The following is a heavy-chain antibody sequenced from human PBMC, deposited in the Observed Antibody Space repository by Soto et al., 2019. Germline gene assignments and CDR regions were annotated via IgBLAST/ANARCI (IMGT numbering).Heavy chain of an antibody. D-gene: IGHD2-21*02. CDR3: ARGLTSFSNPYYFDY. CDR2: IYPGDYDT. CDR1: GYSFTSYW. J-gene: IGHJ4*02. Sequence: PGESLKISCKGFGYSFTSYWIGWVRQMPGKGLEYMGIIYPGDYDTRYSPSFRGQVSISVDNSISTAYLQWSSLKASDTAIYYCARGLTSFSNPYYFDYWGQGTLVTVYS. V-gene: IGHV5-51*01.